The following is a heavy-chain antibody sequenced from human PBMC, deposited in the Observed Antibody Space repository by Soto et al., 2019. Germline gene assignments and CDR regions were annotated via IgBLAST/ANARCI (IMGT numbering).Heavy chain of an antibody. CDR1: GFTFSSYG. CDR2: ISYDGSNK. CDR3: AKGLTLRSPADY. J-gene: IGHJ4*02. Sequence: GGSLRLSCAASGFTFSSYGMHWVRQAPGKGLEWVAVISYDGSNKYYADSVKGRFTISRDNSKNTLYLQMNSLRAEDTAVYYCAKGLTLRSPADYWGQGTLVTVSS. D-gene: IGHD3-16*01. V-gene: IGHV3-30*18.